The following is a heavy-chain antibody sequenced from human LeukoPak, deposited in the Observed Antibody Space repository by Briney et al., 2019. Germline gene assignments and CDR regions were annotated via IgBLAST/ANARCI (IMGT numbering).Heavy chain of an antibody. J-gene: IGHJ4*02. CDR3: ARDVGGYAFDY. D-gene: IGHD5-12*01. CDR2: MSYDGSHK. Sequence: GGSLRLSCVASGFSFISYTMHWVRQAPGKGLEWVAVMSYDGSHKYLADSVKGRFTISRDNSKNTLYLQMNSLRVEDTAIYYCARDVGGYAFDYWGQGTLGTVSS. CDR1: GFSFISYT. V-gene: IGHV3-30*04.